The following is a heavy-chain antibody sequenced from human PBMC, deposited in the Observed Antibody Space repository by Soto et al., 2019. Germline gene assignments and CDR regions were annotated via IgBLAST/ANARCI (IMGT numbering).Heavy chain of an antibody. CDR2: IYVTGAV. CDR1: GAALNSGNYY. J-gene: IGHJ5*02. CDR3: ARLRIATNNYKWLDP. D-gene: IGHD2-21*01. V-gene: IGHV4-31*03. Sequence: SETLSLTCSVSGAALNSGNYYWSWIRQVPGKGLEWIGHIYVTGAVDYNPSLRDRITISQDTSERQFSLNLRLVTAADTAVYYCARLRIATNNYKWLDPWGQGTMVTFYS.